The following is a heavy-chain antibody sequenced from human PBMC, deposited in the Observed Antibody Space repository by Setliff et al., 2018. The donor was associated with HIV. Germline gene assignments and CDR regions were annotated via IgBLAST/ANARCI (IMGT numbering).Heavy chain of an antibody. J-gene: IGHJ4*02. CDR1: GGTFSSYA. D-gene: IGHD2-21*02. CDR3: AKASAYCGGDCYSGVY. Sequence: SVKVSCKASGGTFSSYAISWVRQAPGQGLEWMGGIIPILGTANYAQKFQGRVTITTDESTSTAYMERSSLRSEDTAVYYCAKASAYCGGDCYSGVYWGQGTLVTVSS. CDR2: IIPILGTA. V-gene: IGHV1-69*05.